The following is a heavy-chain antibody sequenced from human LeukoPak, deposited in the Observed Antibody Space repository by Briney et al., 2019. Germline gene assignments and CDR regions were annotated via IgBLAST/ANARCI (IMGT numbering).Heavy chain of an antibody. CDR3: ARDPPYCSSTSCHSQAYYYGMDV. D-gene: IGHD2-2*01. Sequence: GRSLRLSCAASGCTFSSYAMHWVRQAPGKGLEWVAVISYDGSNKYYADSVKGRFTISRDNSKNTLYLQMNSLRAEDTAVYYCARDPPYCSSTSCHSQAYYYGMDVWGKGTTVTVSS. CDR1: GCTFSSYA. J-gene: IGHJ6*04. CDR2: ISYDGSNK. V-gene: IGHV3-30*04.